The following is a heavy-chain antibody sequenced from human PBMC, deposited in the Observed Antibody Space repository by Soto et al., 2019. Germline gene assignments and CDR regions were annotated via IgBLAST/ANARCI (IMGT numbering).Heavy chain of an antibody. CDR1: GYTFTSYG. J-gene: IGHJ4*02. Sequence: VKVSCKASGYTFTSYGISWVRQAPVQGLEWMGRIIPMVDTADYGQKFQGRVTITADKSTITVYMEMSSLRSEDTAVYYCVKDCSIGSVYSGFDAIDHWGQGTLVTVSS. CDR2: IIPMVDTA. D-gene: IGHD5-12*01. CDR3: VKDCSIGSVYSGFDAIDH. V-gene: IGHV1-69*04.